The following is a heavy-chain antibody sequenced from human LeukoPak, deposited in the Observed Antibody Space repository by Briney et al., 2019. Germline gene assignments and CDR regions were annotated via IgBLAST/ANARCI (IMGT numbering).Heavy chain of an antibody. V-gene: IGHV5-51*01. Sequence: GESLKISCQGSGYSFTSYWIVWVRQMPGKGLEWMGIIYAGDSDTRYSPSFQGLVTISVDKSISTAYLQWSSLKASDTAMYYCALTTANWFDSWGQGTLVTVSS. CDR1: GYSFTSYW. J-gene: IGHJ5*01. CDR3: ALTTANWFDS. CDR2: IYAGDSDT. D-gene: IGHD4-11*01.